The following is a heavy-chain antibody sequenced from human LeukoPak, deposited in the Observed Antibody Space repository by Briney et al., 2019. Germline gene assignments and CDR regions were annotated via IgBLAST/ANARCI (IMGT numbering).Heavy chain of an antibody. J-gene: IGHJ4*02. CDR1: GYSISSGYY. Sequence: PSETLSLTCTVSGYSISSGYYWGWIRQPPGKGLEWIGSIYHSGSTYYNPSLKSRVTISVDTSKNQFSLKLSSVTAADTAVYYCARARRVSMIRHYFDYWGQGTLVTVSS. V-gene: IGHV4-38-2*02. D-gene: IGHD3-22*01. CDR2: IYHSGST. CDR3: ARARRVSMIRHYFDY.